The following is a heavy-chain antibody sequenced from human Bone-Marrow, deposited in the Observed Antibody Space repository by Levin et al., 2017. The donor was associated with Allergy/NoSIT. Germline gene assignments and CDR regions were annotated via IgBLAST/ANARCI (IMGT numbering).Heavy chain of an antibody. Sequence: PGGSLRLSCAASGFNFSKYAMTWVRQAPGKGLEWVSSISASSTSTYYADSVKGRFTISRDNSKNTLYLQMSSLRAEDTALYYCAKLLGYCSGGSCTDYWGQGTLVTVSS. CDR2: ISASSTST. D-gene: IGHD2-15*01. CDR3: AKLLGYCSGGSCTDY. CDR1: GFNFSKYA. V-gene: IGHV3-23*01. J-gene: IGHJ4*02.